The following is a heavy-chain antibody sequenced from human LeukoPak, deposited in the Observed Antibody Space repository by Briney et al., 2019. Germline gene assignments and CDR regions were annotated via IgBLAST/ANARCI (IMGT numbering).Heavy chain of an antibody. CDR1: GGTFSSYA. Sequence: ASVKVSCKASGGTFSSYAISWVRQAPGQGLEWMGGIIPIFGTANYAQKFQGRVTITTDESTSTAYMELSSLRSEDTAVYYCAREGYGDNYFDYWGQGTLVTVSS. CDR3: AREGYGDNYFDY. D-gene: IGHD4-17*01. V-gene: IGHV1-69*05. CDR2: IIPIFGTA. J-gene: IGHJ4*02.